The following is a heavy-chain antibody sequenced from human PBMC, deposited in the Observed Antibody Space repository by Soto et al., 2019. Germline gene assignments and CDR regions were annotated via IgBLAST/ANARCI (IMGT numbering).Heavy chain of an antibody. CDR2: IHSSGTT. V-gene: IGHV4-59*02. CDR1: SGSVSGYF. J-gene: IGHJ4*02. Sequence: NPLETLSLTCTVSSGSVSGYFGSWIRQPPGKGLEYIGFIHSSGTTNYNTSLKSRVTVSVDTSKNQISLKLKSLTTADTAIYYCARSGHTFGGVVWGQGIPVTVSS. D-gene: IGHD3-16*01. CDR3: ARSGHTFGGVV.